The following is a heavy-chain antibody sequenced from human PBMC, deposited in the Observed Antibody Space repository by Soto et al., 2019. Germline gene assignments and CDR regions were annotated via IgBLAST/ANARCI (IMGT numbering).Heavy chain of an antibody. CDR2: ISSNGGST. J-gene: IGHJ6*02. D-gene: IGHD6-6*01. CDR3: VKAHSSSSPGDYYYGMDV. V-gene: IGHV3-64D*06. CDR1: GFTFSSYA. Sequence: GGSLRLSCSASGFTFSSYAMHWVRQAPGKGLEYVSAISSNGGSTYYADSVKGRFTISRDNSKNTLYLQMSSLRAEDTAVYYCVKAHSSSSPGDYYYGMDVWGQGTTVTVSS.